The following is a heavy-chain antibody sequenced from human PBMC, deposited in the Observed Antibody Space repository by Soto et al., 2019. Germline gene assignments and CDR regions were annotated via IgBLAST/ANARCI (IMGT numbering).Heavy chain of an antibody. Sequence: ASVKVSCKASGYTFTGYYMHWVRQAPGQGLEWMGWINPNSGGTNYAQKFQGWVTMTRDTSISTAYMELSRLRSDDTAVYYCARDRPPDYDFWSGGDYYYGMDVWGKGTRVTVPS. CDR2: INPNSGGT. D-gene: IGHD3-3*01. J-gene: IGHJ6*04. CDR3: ARDRPPDYDFWSGGDYYYGMDV. CDR1: GYTFTGYY. V-gene: IGHV1-2*04.